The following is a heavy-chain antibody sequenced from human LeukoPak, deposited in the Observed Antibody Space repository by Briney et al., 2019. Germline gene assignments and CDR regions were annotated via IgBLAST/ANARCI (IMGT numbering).Heavy chain of an antibody. CDR3: ARDSPLLWFGEGYYMDV. D-gene: IGHD3-10*01. J-gene: IGHJ6*03. Sequence: SETLSLTCTVSGGSISSSSYYWSWIRQPAGKGLEWIGRIYTSGSTNYNPSLKSRVTISVDTSKNQFSLKLSSVTAADTAVYYCARDSPLLWFGEGYYMDVWGKGTTVTISS. CDR1: GGSISSSSYY. CDR2: IYTSGST. V-gene: IGHV4-61*02.